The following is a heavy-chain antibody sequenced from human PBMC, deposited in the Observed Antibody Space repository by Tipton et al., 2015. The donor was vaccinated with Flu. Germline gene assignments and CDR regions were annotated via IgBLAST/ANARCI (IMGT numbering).Heavy chain of an antibody. D-gene: IGHD3-10*01. Sequence: TLSLTCTVSGGSISSGGYYWSWIRQHPGRGRDWIGFIYYTGAAYYNPSLRSRVIISVDTSKNQFSLKLTSVTAADTALYYCARTYGSRSYYDSWGQGTLVTVSS. CDR3: ARTYGSRSYYDS. V-gene: IGHV4-31*03. CDR1: GGSISSGGYY. J-gene: IGHJ4*02. CDR2: IYYTGAA.